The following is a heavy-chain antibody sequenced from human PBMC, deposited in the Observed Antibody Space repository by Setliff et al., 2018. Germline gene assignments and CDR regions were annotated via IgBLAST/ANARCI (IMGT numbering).Heavy chain of an antibody. CDR1: GYTFNNYA. V-gene: IGHV7-4-1*02. Sequence: ASVKVSCKASGYTFNNYAINWVRQAPGQGLEWMGWINTDTGNLTSAQGFTGRFVFSLDTSVSTAYLQISSLRVEDTAVYYCARDQDGRGPAADYWGQGTLVTVSS. D-gene: IGHD2-2*01. CDR2: INTDTGNL. J-gene: IGHJ4*02. CDR3: ARDQDGRGPAADY.